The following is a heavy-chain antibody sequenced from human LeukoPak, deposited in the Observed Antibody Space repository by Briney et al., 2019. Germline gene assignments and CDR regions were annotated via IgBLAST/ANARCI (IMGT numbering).Heavy chain of an antibody. CDR3: ARVMATYYYYYYGMDV. D-gene: IGHD5-24*01. Sequence: GRSLRLSCAASGFTFSSYAIHWVRQAPGKGLEWVAVISYDGSNKYYADSVKGRFTISRGNSKNTLYLQMNSLRAEDTAVYYCARVMATYYYYYYGMDVWGQGTTVTVSS. V-gene: IGHV3-30*14. CDR2: ISYDGSNK. J-gene: IGHJ6*02. CDR1: GFTFSSYA.